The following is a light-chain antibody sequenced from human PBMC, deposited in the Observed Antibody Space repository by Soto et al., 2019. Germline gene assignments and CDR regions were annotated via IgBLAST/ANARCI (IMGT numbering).Light chain of an antibody. J-gene: IGKJ3*01. CDR3: QQSYSTPGGVT. CDR1: QSISSY. CDR2: AAS. V-gene: IGKV1-39*01. Sequence: DIQMTQSPSSLSASVGDRVTITCRASQSISSYLNWYQQKPGKAPKLLIYAASSLQSGVPSRFSGSGSGTDFTLTISSLQPEDFATYDCQQSYSTPGGVTFGPGTKVDIK.